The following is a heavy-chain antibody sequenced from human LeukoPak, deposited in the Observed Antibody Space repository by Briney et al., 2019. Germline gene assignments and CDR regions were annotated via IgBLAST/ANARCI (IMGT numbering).Heavy chain of an antibody. V-gene: IGHV4-59*08. CDR3: TTTYYYDSSGYYPFDI. J-gene: IGHJ3*02. D-gene: IGHD3-22*01. CDR1: GGSISSNY. CDR2: IYYRGST. Sequence: SETLSLTCSVSGGSISSNYWSWIRQSPGKGLEWIGYIYYRGSTDYNPSLKSRVTMSVDTSKNQFSLKLSSVTAADTAVYYCTTTYYYDSSGYYPFDIWGQGTMVTVSS.